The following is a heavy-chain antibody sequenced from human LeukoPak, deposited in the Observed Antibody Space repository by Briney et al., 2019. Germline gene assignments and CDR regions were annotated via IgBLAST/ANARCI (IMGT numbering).Heavy chain of an antibody. CDR2: IYYSGST. J-gene: IGHJ4*02. CDR1: GGSISSYY. Sequence: SETLSLTCTVSGGSISSYYWSWIRQPPGKGLEWIGYIYYSGSTNYNPSLKSRVTISVDTSKNQFSLKLSSVTAADTAVYYCARQDVPAAGSDYWGQGTLVTVSS. V-gene: IGHV4-59*08. D-gene: IGHD6-13*01. CDR3: ARQDVPAAGSDY.